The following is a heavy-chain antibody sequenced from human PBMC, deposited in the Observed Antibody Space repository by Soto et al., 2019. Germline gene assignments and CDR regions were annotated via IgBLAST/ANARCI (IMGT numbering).Heavy chain of an antibody. J-gene: IGHJ4*02. Sequence: QVQLQESGPGLVKPSGTLSLTCAVSGGSISTSNWWSWVRQPPGKGLEWIGEVYRTGSTNYNPSLESRLTTPXAXSXXQFPLKLTSVPAADTAVYYCARARATIAAAAIFDCWGQGTLVTVSS. V-gene: IGHV4-4*02. CDR1: GGSISTSNW. CDR2: VYRTGST. CDR3: ARARATIAAAAIFDC. D-gene: IGHD6-13*01.